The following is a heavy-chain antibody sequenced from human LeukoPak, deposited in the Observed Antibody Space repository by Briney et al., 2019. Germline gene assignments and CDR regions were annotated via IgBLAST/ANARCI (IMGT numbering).Heavy chain of an antibody. CDR1: GGTFSSYA. J-gene: IGHJ4*02. CDR3: ASFGNWNYVDY. V-gene: IGHV1-69*05. Sequence: SVKVPCKASGGTFSSYAISWVRQAPGQGLEWMGGIIPIFGTATYAQKFQGRVTITTDESTSTAYMELSSLRSEDTAVYYCASFGNWNYVDYWGQGTLVTVSS. CDR2: IIPIFGTA. D-gene: IGHD1-20*01.